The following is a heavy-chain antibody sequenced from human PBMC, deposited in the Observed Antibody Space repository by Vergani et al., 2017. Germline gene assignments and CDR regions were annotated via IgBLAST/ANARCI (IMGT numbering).Heavy chain of an antibody. Sequence: EVQLVESGGGLVKPGGSLRLSCAASGFTFSNAWMSWVRQAPGKGLEWVGRIKSKTDGGTTDYAAPVKGRFTISRDDSKNTLYLQMNSLRAEDTAVYYCAKDPTWLQPSYFDYWGQGTLVTVSS. CDR1: GFTFSNAW. CDR3: AKDPTWLQPSYFDY. V-gene: IGHV3-15*01. J-gene: IGHJ4*02. CDR2: IKSKTDGGTT. D-gene: IGHD5-24*01.